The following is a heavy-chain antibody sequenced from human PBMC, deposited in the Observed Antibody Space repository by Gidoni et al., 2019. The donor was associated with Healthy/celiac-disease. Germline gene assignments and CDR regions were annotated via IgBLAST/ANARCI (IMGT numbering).Heavy chain of an antibody. CDR1: GYTFTSYG. CDR3: ARDGWTNTAMVQRDYYGMDV. D-gene: IGHD5-18*01. J-gene: IGHJ6*02. Sequence: QVQLVQSGAEVKKPGASVKVSCKASGYTFTSYGISWVRQAPGQGLEWMGWLSAYNGNTNYAQKLQGRVTMTTDTSTSTAYMELRSLRSDDTAVYYCARDGWTNTAMVQRDYYGMDVWGQGTTVTVSS. V-gene: IGHV1-18*01. CDR2: LSAYNGNT.